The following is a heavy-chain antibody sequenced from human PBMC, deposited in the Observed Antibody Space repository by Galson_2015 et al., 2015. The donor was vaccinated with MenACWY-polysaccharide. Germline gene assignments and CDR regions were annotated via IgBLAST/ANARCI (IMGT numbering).Heavy chain of an antibody. CDR2: INYDGRTT. Sequence: SLRLSCAASGFTFSTYWMNWVRQVPGKGLVWVSHINYDGRTTSYADSVRGRFTIFRDNAKSTLYLQMSSLRAEDTAIYYCVRGYSGGGDYWGQGTLVTVSS. CDR3: VRGYSGGGDY. D-gene: IGHD2-15*01. V-gene: IGHV3-74*01. CDR1: GFTFSTYW. J-gene: IGHJ4*02.